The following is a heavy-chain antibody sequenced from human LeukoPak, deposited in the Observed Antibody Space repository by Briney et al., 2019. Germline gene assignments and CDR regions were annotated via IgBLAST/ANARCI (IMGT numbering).Heavy chain of an antibody. CDR1: GGSISSSSYY. Sequence: ETLSLTCTVSGGSISSSSYYWGWIRQPPGKGLEWIGSIYYSGSTYYNPSLKSRVTISVDTSKNQFSLKLSSVTAADTAVYYCARGGSSVPFDYWGQGTLVTVSS. CDR2: IYYSGST. D-gene: IGHD6-19*01. V-gene: IGHV4-39*07. CDR3: ARGGSSVPFDY. J-gene: IGHJ4*02.